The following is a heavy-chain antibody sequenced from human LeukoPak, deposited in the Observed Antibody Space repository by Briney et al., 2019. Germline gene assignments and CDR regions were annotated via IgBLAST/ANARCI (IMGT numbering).Heavy chain of an antibody. J-gene: IGHJ4*02. V-gene: IGHV3-23*01. Sequence: GGSLRLSCAPSGLTSSSYAMSWVRQAPGKGLEWVSGISGSGDTTYYADSVKGRLTISRDNSKNTLYLQMNSLRAEDTAVYYCAKGRQARWLQSLFDYWGQGTLVTVSS. CDR2: ISGSGDTT. CDR1: GLTSSSYA. D-gene: IGHD5-24*01. CDR3: AKGRQARWLQSLFDY.